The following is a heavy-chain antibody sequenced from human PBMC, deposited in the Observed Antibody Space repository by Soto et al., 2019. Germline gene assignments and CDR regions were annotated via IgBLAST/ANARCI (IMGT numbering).Heavy chain of an antibody. Sequence: SETLSLTCTVSSGSISVTDVFWGWVRQPPGKGLEWIGNVDYSGTAYFSPSLATRATFHVDTSKNQFSLTLYSVTAADTAVYYCARITGRHLDYWGQGILVTVSS. CDR1: SGSISVTDVF. V-gene: IGHV4-39*01. D-gene: IGHD1-20*01. J-gene: IGHJ4*02. CDR3: ARITGRHLDY. CDR2: VDYSGTA.